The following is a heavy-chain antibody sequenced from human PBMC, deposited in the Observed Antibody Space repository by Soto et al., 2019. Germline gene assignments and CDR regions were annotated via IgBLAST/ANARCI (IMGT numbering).Heavy chain of an antibody. V-gene: IGHV3-33*03. CDR2: VWRDGSKK. J-gene: IGHJ4*02. CDR3: ATDPPTDATVVFDY. CDR1: AFPFNRYV. Sequence: QVRLVESGGGVVQPGTSLRLSCTASAFPFNRYVTNWVRQAPGKGLEWVASVWRDGSKKFYAGSVQGRFSISRDNSRNTVSLQMNSLRAEDTAVYYCATDPPTDATVVFDYWGQGTRVTVSS. D-gene: IGHD2-2*01.